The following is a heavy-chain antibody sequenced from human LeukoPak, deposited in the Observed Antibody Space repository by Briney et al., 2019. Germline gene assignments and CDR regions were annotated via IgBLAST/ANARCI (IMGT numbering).Heavy chain of an antibody. D-gene: IGHD3-22*01. J-gene: IGHJ4*02. CDR1: GFTFSSYW. Sequence: PGGSLRLSCAASGFTFSSYWMHWVRQAPGKGLEWVGFIRSKAYGGTTEYAASVKGRFTISRDDSKSIAYLQMNSLKTEDTAVYYCTRVSLAPRATLKYYDSSGYGVHYWGQGTLVTVSS. CDR2: IRSKAYGGTT. CDR3: TRVSLAPRATLKYYDSSGYGVHY. V-gene: IGHV3-49*04.